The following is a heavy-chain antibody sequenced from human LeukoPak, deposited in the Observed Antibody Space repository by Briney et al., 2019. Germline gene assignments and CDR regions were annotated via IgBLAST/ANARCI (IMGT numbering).Heavy chain of an antibody. CDR3: ARNIWFGESADAFDI. CDR1: GYTFTGYY. CDR2: INPNSGGT. J-gene: IGHJ3*02. D-gene: IGHD3-10*01. V-gene: IGHV1-2*02. Sequence: GASVKVSRKASGYTFTGYYMHWVRQAPGQGLEWMGWINPNSGGTNYAQKFQGRVTMTRDKSIRTAYMELSRLTSDDTAVYYCARNIWFGESADAFDIWGQGTMVTVSS.